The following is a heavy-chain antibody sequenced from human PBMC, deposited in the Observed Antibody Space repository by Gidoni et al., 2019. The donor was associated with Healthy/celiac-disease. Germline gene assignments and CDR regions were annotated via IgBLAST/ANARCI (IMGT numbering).Heavy chain of an antibody. J-gene: IGHJ4*02. Sequence: EVQLVQSGAEVKKPGESQKISCKGSGYSFTSYWIGWVRQMPGKGLEWMGIIYPGDSDTRYSPSFQGQVTISADKSISTAYLQWSSLKASDTAMYYCARHNHHYYGSGSYLDYWGQGTLITVSS. CDR1: GYSFTSYW. CDR2: IYPGDSDT. D-gene: IGHD3-10*01. V-gene: IGHV5-51*01. CDR3: ARHNHHYYGSGSYLDY.